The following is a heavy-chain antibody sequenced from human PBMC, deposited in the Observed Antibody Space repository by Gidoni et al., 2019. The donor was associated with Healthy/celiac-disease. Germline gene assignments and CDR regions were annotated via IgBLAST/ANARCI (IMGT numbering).Heavy chain of an antibody. V-gene: IGHV4-59*01. J-gene: IGHJ5*02. Sequence: QVQLQESGPGLVKPSQTLSLTCTLSGGSISSYYWSWIRQPPGKGLEWIGYIYYSGSTNYNPSLKSRVTISVDTSKNQFSLKLSSVTAADTAVYYCARWFDPWGQGTLVTVSS. CDR1: GGSISSYY. CDR3: ARWFDP. CDR2: IYYSGST.